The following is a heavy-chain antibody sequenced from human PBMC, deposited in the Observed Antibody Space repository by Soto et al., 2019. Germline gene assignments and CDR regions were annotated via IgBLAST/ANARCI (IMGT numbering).Heavy chain of an antibody. J-gene: IGHJ6*02. Sequence: VASVKVSCKASGGTFSSYAISWVRQAPGHGLEWMGGIIPIFGTANYAQKFQGRVTITADESTSTAYMELSSLRSEDTAVYYCARVWGTYCSGGSCYSYYYYGMDVWGQGTTVTVSS. CDR3: ARVWGTYCSGGSCYSYYYYGMDV. V-gene: IGHV1-69*13. CDR2: IIPIFGTA. CDR1: GGTFSSYA. D-gene: IGHD2-15*01.